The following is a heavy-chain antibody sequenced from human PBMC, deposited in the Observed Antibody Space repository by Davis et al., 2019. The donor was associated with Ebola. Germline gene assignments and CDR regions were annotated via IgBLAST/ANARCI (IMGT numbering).Heavy chain of an antibody. CDR2: IWYDGSNK. D-gene: IGHD3-16*01. CDR3: ARDLGQRRAPLDS. CDR1: GFTLSNYA. V-gene: IGHV3-30*04. J-gene: IGHJ4*02. Sequence: GESLKISCAASGFTLSNYAIHWVRQAPGKGLEWVAVIWYDGSNKYYADSVKGRFTISRDNSKNTLYLQMNSLRAEDTAVYYCARDLGQRRAPLDSWGQGTPVTVSS.